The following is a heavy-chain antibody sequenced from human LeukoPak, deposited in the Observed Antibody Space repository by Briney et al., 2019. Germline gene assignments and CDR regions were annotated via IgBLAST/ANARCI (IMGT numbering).Heavy chain of an antibody. CDR3: ARDRIVGATKSYYYMDV. D-gene: IGHD1-26*01. CDR2: IYYSGST. J-gene: IGHJ6*03. CDR1: GGSISSYY. V-gene: IGHV4-59*01. Sequence: PETLSLTCTVSGGSISSYYWSWIRQPPGKGLEWIGNIYYSGSTNYNPSLKSRVTISVDTSKNQFSLKLRSVTAADTAVYYCARDRIVGATKSYYYMDVWGKGTTVTVSS.